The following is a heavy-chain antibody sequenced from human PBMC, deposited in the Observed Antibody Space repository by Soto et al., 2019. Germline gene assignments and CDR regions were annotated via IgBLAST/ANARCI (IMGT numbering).Heavy chain of an antibody. CDR2: TNYTEKN. V-gene: IGHV4-59*01. J-gene: IGHJ6*02. CDR3: ARARFRLLQPSYYGMDV. D-gene: IGHD2-15*01. CDR1: GGSISSYY. Sequence: QVQLQQSGPGLVKPSETLSLTCTVSGGSISSYYWSWIRPPPGQGLDWIGYTNYTEKNNYNPSLTSRVTISVDTSKNLFSLLLSYVTAADTGVYFCARARFRLLQPSYYGMDVRGQGTEVTVSS.